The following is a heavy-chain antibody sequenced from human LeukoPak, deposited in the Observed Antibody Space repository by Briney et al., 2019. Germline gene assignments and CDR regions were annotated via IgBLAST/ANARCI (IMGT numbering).Heavy chain of an antibody. CDR2: ISYDGSNK. CDR3: ARGPTPMVRGVSDY. CDR1: GFTFSSYG. J-gene: IGHJ4*02. D-gene: IGHD3-10*01. V-gene: IGHV3-30*03. Sequence: PGGSLRLSCAASGFTFSSYGMHWVRQAPGKGLEWVAVISYDGSNKYYADSVKGRFTISRDNSKNTLYLQMNSLRAEDTAVYYCARGPTPMVRGVSDYWGQGTLVTVSS.